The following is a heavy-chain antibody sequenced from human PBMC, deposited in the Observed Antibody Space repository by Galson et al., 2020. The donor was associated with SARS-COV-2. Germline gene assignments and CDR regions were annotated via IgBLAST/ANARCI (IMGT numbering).Heavy chain of an antibody. V-gene: IGHV3-48*02. CDR2: ITSSSSTI. CDR1: GFTFSGYS. J-gene: IGHJ4*02. Sequence: TGGSLRLSCAVSGFTFSGYSMNWVRQAPGKGLEWVSYITSSSSTIYYADSVRGRFTVSRDKAKNSLYLQMNSLRDEDTAVYYCATEAQDYWGQGTLVTVSA. CDR3: ATEAQDY.